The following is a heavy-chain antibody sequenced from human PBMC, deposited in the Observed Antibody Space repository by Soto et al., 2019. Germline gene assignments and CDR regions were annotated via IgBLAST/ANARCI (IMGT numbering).Heavy chain of an antibody. CDR2: LSGSAGST. CDR3: AKDLMYSGYYYGMDV. V-gene: IGHV3-23*01. CDR1: GFTFRKFA. Sequence: GGSLRLSCVGSGFTFRKFAMSWVRQAPGKGPEWVSSLSGSAGSTYSADSVKGRFTISRDNSKNTLYLQMNSLRAEDTAVYYCAKDLMYSGYYYGMDVWGQGTTVTVSS. J-gene: IGHJ6*02. D-gene: IGHD2-8*01.